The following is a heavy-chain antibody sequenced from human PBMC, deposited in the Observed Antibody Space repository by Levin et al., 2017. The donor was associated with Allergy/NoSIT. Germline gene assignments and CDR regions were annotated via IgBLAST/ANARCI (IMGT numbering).Heavy chain of an antibody. CDR1: GFTFSSYS. Sequence: GESLKISCAASGFTFSSYSMNWVRQAPGKGLEWVSYISSSSSTIYYADSVKGRFTISRDNAKNSLYLQMNSLRAEDTAVYYCARDRLRTYSYGPDNYYYGMDVWGQGTTVTVSS. D-gene: IGHD5-18*01. V-gene: IGHV3-48*01. CDR3: ARDRLRTYSYGPDNYYYGMDV. CDR2: ISSSSSTI. J-gene: IGHJ6*02.